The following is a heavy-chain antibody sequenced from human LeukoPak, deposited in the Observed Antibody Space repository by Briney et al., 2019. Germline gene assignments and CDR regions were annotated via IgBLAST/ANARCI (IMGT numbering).Heavy chain of an antibody. D-gene: IGHD3-10*01. Sequence: GGSLRLSCTASGFTFSSNYMNWVRQAPGKGLEWVSVIYSGGSTYYADSEKGRFTISRDNSKNSLYLQMKSLRAEDTAVYYCARDVRIVTMVRGVIIPAFYYGMDVWGQGTTVTVSS. CDR2: IYSGGST. CDR3: ARDVRIVTMVRGVIIPAFYYGMDV. V-gene: IGHV3-66*01. J-gene: IGHJ6*02. CDR1: GFTFSSNY.